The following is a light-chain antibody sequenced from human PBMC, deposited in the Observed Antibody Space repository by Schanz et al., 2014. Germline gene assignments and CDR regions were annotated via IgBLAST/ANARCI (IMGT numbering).Light chain of an antibody. CDR2: GAS. V-gene: IGKV3-20*01. Sequence: EFVLTQSPGTLSLSPGERATLSCRASQSVSSSYLAWYQQKPGQAPRLLIYGASSRATGIPDRFSGSGSGTDFTLTISRLEPEDFAVYFCHQYDNSPWTFGQGTKVEV. CDR1: QSVSSSY. J-gene: IGKJ1*01. CDR3: HQYDNSPWT.